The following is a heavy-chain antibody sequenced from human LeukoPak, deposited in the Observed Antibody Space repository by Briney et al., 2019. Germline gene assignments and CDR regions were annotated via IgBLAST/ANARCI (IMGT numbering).Heavy chain of an antibody. CDR2: ISNDGSNK. CDR1: GFTFSSYG. CDR3: AKAGDSSSWYADY. D-gene: IGHD6-13*01. Sequence: PGGSLRLSCAASGFTFSSYGMHWVRQAPGKGLEWVAVISNDGSNKYYADSVKGRFTISRDNSKNTLYLQMNSLRAEDTAVYYCAKAGDSSSWYADYSGQGTLVLVSS. J-gene: IGHJ4*02. V-gene: IGHV3-30*18.